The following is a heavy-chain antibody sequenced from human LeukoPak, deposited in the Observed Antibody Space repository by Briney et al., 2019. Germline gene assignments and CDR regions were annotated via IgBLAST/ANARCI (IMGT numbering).Heavy chain of an antibody. CDR1: GFTFSSYW. CDR2: IKQDGSEK. V-gene: IGHV3-7*04. CDR3: ARGLRVEEDAFDI. Sequence: GGSLRLSCAASGFTFSSYWMSWVRQAPGKGLEWVANIKQDGSEKYYVDSVKGRFTISRDNAKNSLYLQMNSLRAEDTAVYYCARGLRVEEDAFDIWGQGTMVTVSS. D-gene: IGHD3-3*01. J-gene: IGHJ3*02.